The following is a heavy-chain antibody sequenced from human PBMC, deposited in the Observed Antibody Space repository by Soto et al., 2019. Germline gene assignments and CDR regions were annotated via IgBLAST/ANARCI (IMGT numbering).Heavy chain of an antibody. J-gene: IGHJ4*02. CDR3: ATREYGDFGQFDY. CDR2: ISGSGGST. CDR1: GSTFSSYA. V-gene: IGHV3-23*01. Sequence: GGSLRLSCAASGSTFSSYAMSWVRQAPGKGLERVSAISGSGGSTYYADSVKGRFTISRDNSKNTLYLQMNSLRAEDTAVYYCATREYGDFGQFDYWGQGTLVTVSS. D-gene: IGHD4-17*01.